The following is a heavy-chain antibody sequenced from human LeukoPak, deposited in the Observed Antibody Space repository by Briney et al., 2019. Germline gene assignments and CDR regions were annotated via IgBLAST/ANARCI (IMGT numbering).Heavy chain of an antibody. CDR3: ARERLEDYGDYFDY. Sequence: PGGSLRLSCAASGFTFSDHYMDWVRQAPGKGLEWVGRTRNKANSYTTEYAASVKGRFTISRDDSKNSLYLQMNSLKTEDTAVYYCARERLEDYGDYFDYWGQGTLVTVSS. V-gene: IGHV3-72*01. CDR1: GFTFSDHY. J-gene: IGHJ4*02. D-gene: IGHD4-17*01. CDR2: TRNKANSYTT.